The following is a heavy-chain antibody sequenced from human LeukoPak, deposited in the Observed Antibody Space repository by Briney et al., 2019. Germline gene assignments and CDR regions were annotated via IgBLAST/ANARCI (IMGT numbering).Heavy chain of an antibody. D-gene: IGHD6-13*01. CDR1: GFTFDDYA. CDR2: ISWNSGSI. Sequence: GRSLRLSCAASGFTFDDYAMHWVRQAPGKGLEWVSGISWNSGSIGYADSVKGRFTTSRDNAKNSLYLQMNSLRAEDTALYYCAKDMTAAGTGFDYWGQGTLVTVSS. CDR3: AKDMTAAGTGFDY. V-gene: IGHV3-9*01. J-gene: IGHJ4*02.